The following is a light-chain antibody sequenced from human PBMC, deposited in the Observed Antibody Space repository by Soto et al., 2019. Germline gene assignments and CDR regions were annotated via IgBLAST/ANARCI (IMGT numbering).Light chain of an antibody. J-gene: IGKJ3*01. V-gene: IGKV4-1*01. CDR3: QQYYSTPR. CDR2: WAS. Sequence: DIVMTQSPDSLAVSLGERATINCKSSQSVLYSSNNKNYLAWYQQKPGQPPKLLIYWASTRESGVPDRLSGSGSGTDFTLTISSLQAEDVAVYYCQQYYSTPRFGPGTKVDIK. CDR1: QSVLYSSNNKNY.